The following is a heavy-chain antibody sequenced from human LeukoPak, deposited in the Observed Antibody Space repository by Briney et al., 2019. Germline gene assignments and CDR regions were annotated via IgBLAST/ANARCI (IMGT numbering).Heavy chain of an antibody. J-gene: IGHJ4*02. Sequence: SETLSLTCAVSGYSISSGYYWGWIRQPPGKGLEWIGSIYHSGSTYYNLSLKSRVTISVDTSKNQFSLKLSSVTAADTAVYYCARGLPDYYDSSGYDYWGQGTLVTVSS. V-gene: IGHV4-38-2*01. D-gene: IGHD3-22*01. CDR2: IYHSGST. CDR1: GYSISSGYY. CDR3: ARGLPDYYDSSGYDY.